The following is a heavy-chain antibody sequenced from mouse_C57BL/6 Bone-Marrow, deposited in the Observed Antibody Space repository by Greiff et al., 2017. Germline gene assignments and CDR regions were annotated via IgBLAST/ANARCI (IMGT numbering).Heavy chain of an antibody. CDR2: IYPGSGST. Sequence: VQLQQPGAELVKPGASVKMSCKASGYTFTSYWITWVKQRPGQGLEWIGDIYPGSGSTNYNEKFKSKATLTVDKSSRTAYMELSSLTSEDSAVYYCARSYDYDDYTMDYWGQGTSVTVSS. CDR1: GYTFTSYW. J-gene: IGHJ4*01. V-gene: IGHV1-55*01. D-gene: IGHD2-4*01. CDR3: ARSYDYDDYTMDY.